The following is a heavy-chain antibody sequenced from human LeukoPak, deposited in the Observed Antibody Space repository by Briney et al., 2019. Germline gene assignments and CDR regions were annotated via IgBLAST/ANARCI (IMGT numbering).Heavy chain of an antibody. CDR1: GGSFSGYY. Sequence: SETLSLTCAVYGGSFSGYYWSWIRQPPGKGLEWIGEINHSGSTNYNPSLKSRVTISVDTSKNQFSPKLSSVTAADTAVYYCARGSLIQLWFASAPSLFDYWGQGTLVTVSS. CDR3: ARGSLIQLWFASAPSLFDY. D-gene: IGHD5-18*01. J-gene: IGHJ4*02. V-gene: IGHV4-34*01. CDR2: INHSGST.